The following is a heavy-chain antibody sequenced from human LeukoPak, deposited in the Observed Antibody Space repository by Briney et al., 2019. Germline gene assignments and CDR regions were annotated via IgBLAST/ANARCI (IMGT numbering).Heavy chain of an antibody. CDR3: ARHMHDSSGYYYFDAFDI. CDR1: GGSISSYY. Sequence: SETLSLTCTVSGGSISSYYWSWIRQPPGKGLEWIGYIYYSGSTDYNPSLKSRVTISVDTSKNQFSLKLSSVTAADTAVYYCARHMHDSSGYYYFDAFDIWGQGTMVTVSS. J-gene: IGHJ3*02. CDR2: IYYSGST. V-gene: IGHV4-59*08. D-gene: IGHD3-22*01.